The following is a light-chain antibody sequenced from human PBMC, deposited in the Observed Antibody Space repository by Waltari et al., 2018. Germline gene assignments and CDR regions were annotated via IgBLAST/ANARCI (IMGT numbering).Light chain of an antibody. V-gene: IGLV1-47*01. CDR3: AAWDDSRSGPGWV. Sequence: QSVLTQPPSASGTPGQRVTISCSGGTSNTGTNYVYWYQQLPGTAPNLLIYRNTQRPSGVPDRFSGSKSGTSASLAISGLRSEDEAAYFCAAWDDSRSGPGWVFGGGTEMTVL. CDR2: RNT. CDR1: TSNTGTNY. J-gene: IGLJ3*02.